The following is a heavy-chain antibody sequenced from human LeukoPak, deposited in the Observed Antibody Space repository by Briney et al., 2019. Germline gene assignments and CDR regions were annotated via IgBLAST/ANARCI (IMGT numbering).Heavy chain of an antibody. CDR1: GFTFSSYS. J-gene: IGHJ4*02. V-gene: IGHV3-21*01. CDR3: ARVGDGYNHFDY. CDR2: ISSSSSYI. D-gene: IGHD5-24*01. Sequence: PGGSLRLSCAASGFTFSSYSMNWVRQAPGKGLEWVSSISSSSSYIYYADSVKGRFTNSRDNAKNSLYLQMNSLRAEDTAVYYCARVGDGYNHFDYWGQGTLVTVSS.